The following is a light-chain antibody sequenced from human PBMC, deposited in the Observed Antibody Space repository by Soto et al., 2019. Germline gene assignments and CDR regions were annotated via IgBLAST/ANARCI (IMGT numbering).Light chain of an antibody. CDR1: SSDVGDYNY. CDR2: DVT. V-gene: IGLV2-14*01. CDR3: SSYTSSNSVV. Sequence: QSVLTQPASVSGSPGQSITISCTGTSSDVGDYNYVSWYQLHPGKAPKLMIYDVTSRPSGVSDRFSGSKSGNTASLTVSGLQAEDEADYYCSSYTSSNSVVFGGGTKLTVL. J-gene: IGLJ3*02.